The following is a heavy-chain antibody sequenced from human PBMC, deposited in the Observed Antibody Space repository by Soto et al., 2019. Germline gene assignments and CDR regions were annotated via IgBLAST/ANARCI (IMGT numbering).Heavy chain of an antibody. V-gene: IGHV5-51*01. CDR2: IYPGDSDT. CDR3: ARKFAPEFFDS. Sequence: GESLKISCKGSGYTFSTYWIAWVRQMPGKGLEWMGIIYPGDSDTKYSPAFQGQVTISADKSINPAYLQWSSLKASDTAMYYCARKFAPEFFDSWGQGTLVTVSS. D-gene: IGHD3-10*01. J-gene: IGHJ4*02. CDR1: GYTFSTYW.